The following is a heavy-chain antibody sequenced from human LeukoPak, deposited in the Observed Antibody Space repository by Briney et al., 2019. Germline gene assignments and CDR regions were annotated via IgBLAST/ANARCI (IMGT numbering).Heavy chain of an antibody. V-gene: IGHV3-23*01. J-gene: IGHJ6*02. CDR2: ISGSGGST. D-gene: IGHD3-22*01. CDR1: GFTFSSYA. Sequence: SGGSLRLSCAASGFTFSSYAMSWVRQAPGKGLEWVSAISGSGGSTYYADSVKGRSTISRDNSKNTLYLQMNSLRAEDTAVYYCAKDSSGYYWNEVVNYYGMDDWGQGTTVTVSS. CDR3: AKDSSGYYWNEVVNYYGMDD.